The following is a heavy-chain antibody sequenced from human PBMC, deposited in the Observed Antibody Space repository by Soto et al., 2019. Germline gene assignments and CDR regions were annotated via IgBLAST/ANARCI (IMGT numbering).Heavy chain of an antibody. J-gene: IGHJ5*02. Sequence: SETLSLTCTVSGGSISSGCYYWSWIRQHPGKGLEWIGYIYYSGSTYYNPSLKSRVTISVDTSKNQFSLKLSSVTAADTAVYHCARDLYGSGSYYDNWFDPWGQGTLVTVSS. CDR3: ARDLYGSGSYYDNWFDP. CDR1: GGSISSGCYY. CDR2: IYYSGST. D-gene: IGHD3-10*01. V-gene: IGHV4-31*03.